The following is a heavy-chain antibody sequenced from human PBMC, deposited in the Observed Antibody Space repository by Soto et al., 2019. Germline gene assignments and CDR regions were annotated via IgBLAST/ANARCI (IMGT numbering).Heavy chain of an antibody. D-gene: IGHD6-19*01. J-gene: IGHJ4*02. CDR3: AKDREAVAGDFDY. CDR1: GFTFSSYG. CDR2: ISYDGSNK. Sequence: QVQLVESGGGVVQPGRSLRLSCAASGFTFSSYGMHWVRQAPGKGLEWVAVISYDGSNKYYADSVKGRFTISRDNSKNTLYLQMNSLRAEDTAVYYCAKDREAVAGDFDYWGQGTLVTVSS. V-gene: IGHV3-30*18.